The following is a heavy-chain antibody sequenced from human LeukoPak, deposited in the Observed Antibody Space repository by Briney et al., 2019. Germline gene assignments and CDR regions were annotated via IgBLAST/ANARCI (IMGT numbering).Heavy chain of an antibody. V-gene: IGHV4-39*07. CDR1: GGSISSSSYY. CDR2: IYSGGSS. Sequence: SETLSLTCTVSGGSISSSSYYWGWIRQPPGKELEWIGSIYSGGSSYYNPSLKSRVTISVDTSNNQFSLKVNSVTAADTAVYYCARDATGYSYGYYWGQGTLVTVSS. CDR3: ARDATGYSYGYY. D-gene: IGHD5-18*01. J-gene: IGHJ4*02.